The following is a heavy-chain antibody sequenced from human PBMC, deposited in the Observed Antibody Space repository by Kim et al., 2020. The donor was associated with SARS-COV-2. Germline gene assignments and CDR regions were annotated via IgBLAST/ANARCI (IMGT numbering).Heavy chain of an antibody. V-gene: IGHV1-58*02. Sequence: SVKVSCKASGFTFTSSAMQWVRQARGQRLEWIGWIVVGSGNTNYAQKFQERVTITRDMSTSTAYMELSSLRSEDTAVYYCAAADYGDYVRAPRSYYYYYGMDVWGQGTTVTVSS. CDR3: AAADYGDYVRAPRSYYYYYGMDV. CDR1: GFTFTSSA. J-gene: IGHJ6*02. D-gene: IGHD4-17*01. CDR2: IVVGSGNT.